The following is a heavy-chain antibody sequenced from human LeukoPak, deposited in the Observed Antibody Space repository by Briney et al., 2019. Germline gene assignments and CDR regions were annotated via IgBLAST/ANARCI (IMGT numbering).Heavy chain of an antibody. CDR3: TSLNYDSSGYSFPLDY. CDR1: GFTFSSYS. D-gene: IGHD3-22*01. CDR2: IKSKTDGGTT. J-gene: IGHJ4*02. V-gene: IGHV3-15*01. Sequence: GGSLRLSCAASGFTFSSYSMNWVRQAPGKGLEWVGRIKSKTDGGTTDYAAPVKGRFTISRDDSKNTLYLQMNSLKTEDTAVYYCTSLNYDSSGYSFPLDYWGQGTLVTVSS.